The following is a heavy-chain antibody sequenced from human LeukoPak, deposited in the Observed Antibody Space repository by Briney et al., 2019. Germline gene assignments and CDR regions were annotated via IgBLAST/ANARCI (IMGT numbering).Heavy chain of an antibody. V-gene: IGHV4-34*11. CDR2: VYYSGST. CDR1: GGSFSDYY. CDR3: VREGVGTNAFDI. Sequence: PSETLSLTCAVYGGSFSDYYWTWIRQPPGKGLEWIGYVYYSGSTSYNPSLKSRVTISVDTSKNQIFLKLSSVTEADTAVYYCVREGVGTNAFDIWGQGTMVTVSS. J-gene: IGHJ3*02. D-gene: IGHD2-8*01.